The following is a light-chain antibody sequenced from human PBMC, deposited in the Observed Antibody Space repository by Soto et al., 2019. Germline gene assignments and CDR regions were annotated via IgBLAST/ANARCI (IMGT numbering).Light chain of an antibody. Sequence: QSVLTQPASVSGSPGQSITISCTGTSSDVGGYNYVSWYQQHPGKAPKLMIYDVSNRPSGFSTRFSGSKSGNTASLTISGLLAEDEADYYCSSYTSSSTLLDVFGTGTKLTVL. J-gene: IGLJ1*01. V-gene: IGLV2-14*01. CDR3: SSYTSSSTLLDV. CDR1: SSDVGGYNY. CDR2: DVS.